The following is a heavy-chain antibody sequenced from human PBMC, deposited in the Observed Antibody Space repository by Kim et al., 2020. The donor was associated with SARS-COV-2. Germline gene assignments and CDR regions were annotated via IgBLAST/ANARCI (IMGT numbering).Heavy chain of an antibody. CDR1: GYTLTELS. J-gene: IGHJ5*02. CDR2: FDPEDGET. CDR3: ALTGNYYYGSPYDP. D-gene: IGHD3-10*01. V-gene: IGHV1-24*01. Sequence: ASVKVSCKVSGYTLTELSMHWVRQAPGKGLEWMGGFDPEDGETIYAQKFQGRVTMTEDTSTDTAYMELSSLRSEDTAVYYCALTGNYYYGSPYDPWGQGTLVTVSS.